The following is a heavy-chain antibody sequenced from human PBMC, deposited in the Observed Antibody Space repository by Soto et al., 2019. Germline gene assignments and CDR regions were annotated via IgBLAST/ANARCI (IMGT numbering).Heavy chain of an antibody. D-gene: IGHD3-16*01. V-gene: IGHV2-5*02. CDR1: GFSLSGDGVG. CDR3: PHAFGVTTLPNDAFDI. Sequence: QITLKESGPTLVKPTQSLTLTCTVSGFSLSGDGVGVGWIRQPPGKALEWLALIYWDDDQRYSPSLKTRLTLTKDSSQNQVVLTIINMYPRDTATYYCPHAFGVTTLPNDAFDIWGHGTAVTVS. CDR2: IYWDDDQ. J-gene: IGHJ3*02.